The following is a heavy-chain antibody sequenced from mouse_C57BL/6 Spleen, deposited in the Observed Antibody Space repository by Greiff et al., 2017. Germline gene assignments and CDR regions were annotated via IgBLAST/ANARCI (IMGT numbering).Heavy chain of an antibody. V-gene: IGHV1-61*01. D-gene: IGHD2-1*01. J-gene: IGHJ4*01. CDR3: ARSCNYGYAMDY. Sequence: QVQLQQPGAELVRPGSSVKLSCKASGYTFTSYWMDWVKQRPGQGLEWIGNIYPSDSETHYNQKFKDKATLTVDKSSSTAYMQLSSLTSEDSAVYYCARSCNYGYAMDYWGQGTSVTVSS. CDR1: GYTFTSYW. CDR2: IYPSDSET.